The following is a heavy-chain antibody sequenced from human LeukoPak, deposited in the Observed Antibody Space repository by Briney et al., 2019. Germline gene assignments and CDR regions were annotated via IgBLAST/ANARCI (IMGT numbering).Heavy chain of an antibody. Sequence: SETLSLTCSVSGGSISGYYWTWVRQPPGKGLEWIGQIHYSGRADYNPSLKSRITMSVDTSRNQISLKLSSVTAADTAIYYCVRFGVNYDMDVWGQGTTSPSS. J-gene: IGHJ6*02. D-gene: IGHD3-16*01. CDR1: GGSISGYY. CDR3: VRFGVNYDMDV. V-gene: IGHV4-59*01. CDR2: IHYSGRA.